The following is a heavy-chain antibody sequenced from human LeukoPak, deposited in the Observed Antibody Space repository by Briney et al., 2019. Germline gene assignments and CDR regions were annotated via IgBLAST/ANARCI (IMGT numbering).Heavy chain of an antibody. CDR2: IGYGGVSI. Sequence: XGSLXXXXVASGFPFNKFAMTWVRQVPGKGREGVAIIGYGGVSIYYADSVKGRFTISRDDSNNTLSLQMNNLSAEDTSIYYCVKSWGWTRPYYNYMQVWGKGTTVTVSS. V-gene: IGHV3-23*01. J-gene: IGHJ6*03. D-gene: IGHD3/OR15-3a*01. CDR3: VKSWGWTRPYYNYMQV. CDR1: GFPFNKFA.